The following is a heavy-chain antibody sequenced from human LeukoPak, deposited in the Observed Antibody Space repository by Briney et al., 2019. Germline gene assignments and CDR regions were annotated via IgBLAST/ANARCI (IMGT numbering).Heavy chain of an antibody. CDR2: LYGGGGT. Sequence: PGGSLRLSCAASGLTVSTNHMNWVRQAPGRGLEWVSLLYGGGGTNYADSVKGRFTISRDNSKNMLYLQMNSLRAEDTAVYYCAASPSRYFQHWGQGTLLTVSS. V-gene: IGHV3-66*01. J-gene: IGHJ1*01. CDR1: GLTVSTNH. CDR3: AASPSRYFQH.